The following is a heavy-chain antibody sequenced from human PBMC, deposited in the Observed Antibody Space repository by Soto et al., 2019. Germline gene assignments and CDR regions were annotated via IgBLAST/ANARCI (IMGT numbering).Heavy chain of an antibody. CDR1: GYTFFTYD. V-gene: IGHV1-18*01. D-gene: IGHD5-12*01. CDR3: ARHHGPTTSENGFDP. J-gene: IGHJ5*02. Sequence: QVHLVQSGVEVKTPGASVKVSCQASGYTFFTYDISWVRQAPGQGLEWMGWISTYSGDTKYAQTFQGRVTMTTDTSTTTAYLELRSLRSDDTDVYYCARHHGPTTSENGFDPWGQGTLVTVSS. CDR2: ISTYSGDT.